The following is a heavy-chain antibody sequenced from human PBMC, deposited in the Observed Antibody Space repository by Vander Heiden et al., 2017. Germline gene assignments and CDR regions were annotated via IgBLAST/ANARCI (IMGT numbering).Heavy chain of an antibody. CDR2: IYYSGST. V-gene: IGHV4-39*01. Sequence: QLQLQESGPRLVKPSETLSLTRTVSGGSISSSSYYWGWIRQPPGKGLEWIGSIYYSGSTYYNPSLKSRVTISVDTSKNQFSLKLSSVTAADTAVYYCARQVSGGYYYYGMDVWGQGTTVTVSS. J-gene: IGHJ6*02. CDR3: ARQVSGGYYYYGMDV. D-gene: IGHD3-16*01. CDR1: GGSISSSSYY.